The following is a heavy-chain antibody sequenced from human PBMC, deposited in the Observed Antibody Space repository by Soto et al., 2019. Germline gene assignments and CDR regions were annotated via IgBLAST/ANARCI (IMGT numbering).Heavy chain of an antibody. CDR2: ISSNGSTI. CDR3: ARGESIAAAGHQPLGGSDAFDI. J-gene: IGHJ3*02. V-gene: IGHV3-11*01. CDR1: GFTFSDYY. D-gene: IGHD6-13*01. Sequence: GGSLRLSCAASGFTFSDYYMSWIRQAPGKGLEWVSYISSNGSTIYYADSVKGRFTISRDNAKNSLYLQMNSLRAEDTAVYYCARGESIAAAGHQPLGGSDAFDIWGQGTMVTVSS.